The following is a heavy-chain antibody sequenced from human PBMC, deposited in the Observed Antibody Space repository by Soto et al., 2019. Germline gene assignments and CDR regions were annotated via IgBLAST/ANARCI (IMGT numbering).Heavy chain of an antibody. D-gene: IGHD5-18*01. CDR1: GYTFTSYG. CDR2: ISAYNGNT. Sequence: GASVKVSCKASGYTFTSYGISWVRQAPGQGLEWMGWISAYNGNTNYAQKLQGRVTMTTDTSTSTAYMGLRSLRSDDTAVYYCAREQGDTAIYYGMDVWGQGTTVTVSS. CDR3: AREQGDTAIYYGMDV. J-gene: IGHJ6*02. V-gene: IGHV1-18*01.